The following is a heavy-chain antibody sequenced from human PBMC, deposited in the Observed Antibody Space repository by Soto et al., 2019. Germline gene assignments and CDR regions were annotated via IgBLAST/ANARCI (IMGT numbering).Heavy chain of an antibody. D-gene: IGHD3-10*01. Sequence: QVQLQESGPGLVKPSQTLSLTCTVSGDSISRNGFFWTWIRQHPGKGLEWIGYIYNSGSSYYNPSLKSPAIISVVTSKNHFSLNLTAVTAADTAVYDCARGTMLRGPGYYDAMDVWGQGTTVTVSS. CDR2: IYNSGSS. CDR1: GDSISRNGFF. CDR3: ARGTMLRGPGYYDAMDV. J-gene: IGHJ6*02. V-gene: IGHV4-31*01.